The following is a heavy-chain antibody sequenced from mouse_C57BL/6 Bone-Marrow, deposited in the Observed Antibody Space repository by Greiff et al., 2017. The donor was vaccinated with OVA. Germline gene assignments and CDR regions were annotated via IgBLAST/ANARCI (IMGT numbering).Heavy chain of an antibody. CDR2: IYPSDSET. Sequence: VQLQQPGAELVRPGSSVKLSCKASGYTFTSYWMDWVKQRPGQGLEWIGNIYPSDSETHYNQKFKDKATLTVDKSSSTAYMQLSSLTSEDSAVYYCARSGNYVAMDYWGQGTSVTVSS. V-gene: IGHV1-61*01. CDR1: GYTFTSYW. CDR3: ARSGNYVAMDY. J-gene: IGHJ4*01. D-gene: IGHD2-1*01.